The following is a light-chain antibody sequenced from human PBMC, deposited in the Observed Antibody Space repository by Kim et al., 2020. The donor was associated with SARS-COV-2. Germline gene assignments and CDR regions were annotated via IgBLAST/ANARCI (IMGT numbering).Light chain of an antibody. J-gene: IGLJ3*02. V-gene: IGLV3-1*01. CDR3: QAWDSSTGV. Sequence: SYELTQPPSVSVSPGQTASITCSGDKLGDKYGCWYQQKPGQSPVRVIYEDSRRPSGIPERFLGSNSGNTATLTISGTQAMDEADYYCQAWDSSTGVFGGG. CDR2: EDS. CDR1: KLGDKY.